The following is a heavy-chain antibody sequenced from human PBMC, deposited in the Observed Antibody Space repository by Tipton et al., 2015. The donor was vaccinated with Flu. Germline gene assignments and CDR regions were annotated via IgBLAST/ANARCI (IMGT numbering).Heavy chain of an antibody. V-gene: IGHV1-2*02. Sequence: QVQLVQSGAEVKKPGASVKVSCKASGYTFTGHYLHWVRQAPGQGPEWMGWINPDNGDTKSAQKFQGRVTLTRDTSIRTIFMELNGLTSDDTAVYYCVRLFRGTYHIDYWGQGSLVTVSS. D-gene: IGHD1-26*01. CDR2: INPDNGDT. CDR3: VRLFRGTYHIDY. J-gene: IGHJ4*02. CDR1: GYTFTGHY.